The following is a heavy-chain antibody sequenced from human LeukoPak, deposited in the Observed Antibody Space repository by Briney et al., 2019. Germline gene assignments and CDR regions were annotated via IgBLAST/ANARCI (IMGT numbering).Heavy chain of an antibody. J-gene: IGHJ4*02. CDR1: RITFRNAW. CDR2: IRSKTEGETK. V-gene: IGHV3-15*01. Sequence: GGSLRLSCAVSRITFRNAWMSWVRQAPGKGLEWVARIRSKTEGETKEYAASVKGRFTISRDDSRSRLYLQMNSLKTEDTAVYYCAAGVVTGTSRWGQGTLVTVSS. D-gene: IGHD1-1*01. CDR3: AAGVVTGTSR.